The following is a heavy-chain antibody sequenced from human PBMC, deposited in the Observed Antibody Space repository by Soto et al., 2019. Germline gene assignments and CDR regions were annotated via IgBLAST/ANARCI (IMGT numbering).Heavy chain of an antibody. D-gene: IGHD5-18*01. CDR3: VKEDRTALVTGIGKADNRKYYYYGMDV. CDR1: GFTFSSYA. CDR2: ISSNGGST. J-gene: IGHJ6*02. Sequence: HPGGSLRLSCSASGFTFSSYAMHWVRQAPGKGLEYVSAISSNGGSTYYADSVKGRFTISRDNSKNTLYLQMSSLRAEDTAVDYCVKEDRTALVTGIGKADNRKYYYYGMDVWGQGTTVTVSS. V-gene: IGHV3-64D*06.